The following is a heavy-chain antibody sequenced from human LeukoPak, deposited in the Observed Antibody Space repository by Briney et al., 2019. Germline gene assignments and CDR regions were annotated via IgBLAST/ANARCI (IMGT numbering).Heavy chain of an antibody. V-gene: IGHV3-73*01. D-gene: IGHD4-17*01. CDR2: IRSKANSYAT. CDR3: TRHDYGDYVSVAFDI. CDR1: GFTFSGSA. J-gene: IGHJ3*02. Sequence: GGSLRLSCAASGFTFSGSAMHWVRQASGKGLEWVGRIRSKANSYATAYAASVKGRFTISRDDSKNTAYLQMNSLKTEGTAVYYCTRHDYGDYVSVAFDIRGQGTMVTVSS.